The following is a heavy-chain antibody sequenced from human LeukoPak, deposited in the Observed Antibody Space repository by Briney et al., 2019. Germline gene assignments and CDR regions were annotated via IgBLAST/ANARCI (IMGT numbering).Heavy chain of an antibody. V-gene: IGHV1-8*01. CDR3: ARGRGTRGQQPNDY. CDR1: GYTFTSYD. CDR2: MNPNSGST. D-gene: IGHD6-13*01. Sequence: ASVKVSCKASGYTFTSYDINWVRQATGQGLEWMGWMNPNSGSTGYAQKFQGGVTMTRNTSISTAYMELSSLRSEDTAVYYCARGRGTRGQQPNDYWGQGTLVIVSA. J-gene: IGHJ4*02.